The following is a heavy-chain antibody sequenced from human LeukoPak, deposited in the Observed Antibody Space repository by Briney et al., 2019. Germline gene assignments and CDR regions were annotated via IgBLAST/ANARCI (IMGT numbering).Heavy chain of an antibody. J-gene: IGHJ4*02. CDR1: GGSFSGYY. V-gene: IGHV4-34*01. CDR2: INHSGST. CDR3: ARASSGGYYYYFFDY. Sequence: SETLSLTCAVYGGSFSGYYWSWIRQPPGKGLEWIGEINHSGSTNYNPSLKSRVTISVDTSKNQFSLKLSSVTAADTAVYYCARASSGGYYYYFFDYWGQGTLVTVSS. D-gene: IGHD3-22*01.